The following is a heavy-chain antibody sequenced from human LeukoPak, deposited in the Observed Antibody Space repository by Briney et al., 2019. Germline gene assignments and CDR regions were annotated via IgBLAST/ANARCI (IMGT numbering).Heavy chain of an antibody. J-gene: IGHJ4*02. CDR2: IKSKTDGGTT. V-gene: IGHV3-15*01. D-gene: IGHD3-22*01. CDR3: TTIPLRYDSSGYYY. Sequence: GGSLRLSCAASGFTFSNAWMSWVRQAPGKGLEWVGRIKSKTDGGTTDYAAPVKGRFTISRDDSKNTLYLQMNSLKTEGTAVYYCTTIPLRYDSSGYYYWGQGTLVTVSS. CDR1: GFTFSNAW.